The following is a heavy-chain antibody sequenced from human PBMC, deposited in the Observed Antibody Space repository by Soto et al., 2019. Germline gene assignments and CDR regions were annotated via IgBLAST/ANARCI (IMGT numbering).Heavy chain of an antibody. J-gene: IGHJ6*02. CDR1: GYTFTSYA. V-gene: IGHV1-3*01. Sequence: QVQLVQSGAEVKKPGASVKVSCKASGYTFTSYAMHWVRQAPGQRLEWMGWINAGNGNTKYSQKFQGRVTITRDTSARTAYMELSSLRSEDTAVYYCARVEGSGITIFGVVSGGLDVWGQGTTVTVSS. CDR2: INAGNGNT. D-gene: IGHD3-3*01. CDR3: ARVEGSGITIFGVVSGGLDV.